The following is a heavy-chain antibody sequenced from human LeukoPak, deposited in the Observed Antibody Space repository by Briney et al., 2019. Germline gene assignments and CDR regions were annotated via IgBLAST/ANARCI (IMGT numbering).Heavy chain of an antibody. D-gene: IGHD3-10*01. CDR1: GYAFTSYY. CDR3: ARVLYYYGSGSPYYYYYGMDV. CDR2: INPSGGST. J-gene: IGHJ6*02. Sequence: AASVKVSSKASGYAFTSYYMHWVRQAPGQGLEWMGIINPSGGSTSYAQKFQGRVTMTRDTPTSTVYMELSSLRSEDTAVYYCARVLYYYGSGSPYYYYYGMDVWGQGTTVTVSS. V-gene: IGHV1-46*01.